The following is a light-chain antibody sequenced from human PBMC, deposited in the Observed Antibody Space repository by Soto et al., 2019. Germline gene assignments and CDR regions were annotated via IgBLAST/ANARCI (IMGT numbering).Light chain of an antibody. CDR2: LNSDGTH. V-gene: IGLV4-69*01. J-gene: IGLJ1*01. CDR1: SGHSSYA. CDR3: QTWGTGIHV. Sequence: QSVLTQSPSASASLGASVRLTCTLTSGHSSYAIAWHQQQPEKGPRLLMKLNSDGTHSKGDGIPDRYSGSSSGAERYLTISRLQSEDEADYCCQTWGTGIHVFGTGTKLTVL.